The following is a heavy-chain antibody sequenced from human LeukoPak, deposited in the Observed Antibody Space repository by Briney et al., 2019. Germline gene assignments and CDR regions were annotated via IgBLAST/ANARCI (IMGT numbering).Heavy chain of an antibody. CDR1: GFTVSSNY. D-gene: IGHD5-18*01. J-gene: IGHJ4*02. CDR2: IKKDGSEK. Sequence: PGGSPRLSCAASGFTVSSNYMSWVRQAPGKGLEWVANIKKDGSEKYYVDAVKGRFTISRDNAKTSLYLQMNSLRAEDTAVYYCARDLSGIAGYTYGRGIDYWGQGTLVTVSS. CDR3: ARDLSGIAGYTYGRGIDY. V-gene: IGHV3-7*01.